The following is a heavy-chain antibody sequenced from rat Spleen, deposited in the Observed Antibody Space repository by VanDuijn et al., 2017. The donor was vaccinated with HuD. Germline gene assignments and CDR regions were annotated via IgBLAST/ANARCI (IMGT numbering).Heavy chain of an antibody. CDR1: GFSLTSYN. J-gene: IGHJ2*01. V-gene: IGHV2-13*01. D-gene: IGHD1-1*01. Sequence: QVQLKESGPGLVQPSETLSLTCTVSGFSLTSYNVHWVRQPPGKGLEWMGVIGGNGNTNYNSALKSRLSISRATSKSQVFLTLNSLQTDDTAVYYCFLSGEGYWGQGVMVTVSS. CDR2: IGGNGNT. CDR3: FLSGEGY.